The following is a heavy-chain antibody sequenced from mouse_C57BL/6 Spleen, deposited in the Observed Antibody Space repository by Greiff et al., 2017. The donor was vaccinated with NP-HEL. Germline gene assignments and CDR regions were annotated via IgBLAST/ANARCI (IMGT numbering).Heavy chain of an antibody. CDR3: ARHEEDYYGSSYGYAMDY. J-gene: IGHJ4*01. Sequence: QVQLQQSGAELVKPGASVKLSCKASGYTFTEYTIHWVKQRSGQGLEWIGWFYPGSGSIKYNAKFKDKATLTADKSSSPVYMELSRLTSEDSAVYFCARHEEDYYGSSYGYAMDYWGQGTSVTGSS. D-gene: IGHD1-1*01. CDR2: FYPGSGSI. CDR1: GYTFTEYT. V-gene: IGHV1-62-2*01.